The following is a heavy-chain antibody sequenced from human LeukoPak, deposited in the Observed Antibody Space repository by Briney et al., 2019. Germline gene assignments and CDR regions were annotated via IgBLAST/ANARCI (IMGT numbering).Heavy chain of an antibody. CDR1: GGSISSGDYY. CDR2: INHSGST. CDR3: ARGPHSAPAASTGFDP. Sequence: SETLSLTCTVSGGSISSGDYYWSWIRQPPGKGLEWIGEINHSGSTNYNPSLKSRVTISVDTSKNQFSLKLSSVTAADTAVYYCARGPHSAPAASTGFDPWGQGTLVTVSS. J-gene: IGHJ5*02. V-gene: IGHV4-39*07. D-gene: IGHD2-15*01.